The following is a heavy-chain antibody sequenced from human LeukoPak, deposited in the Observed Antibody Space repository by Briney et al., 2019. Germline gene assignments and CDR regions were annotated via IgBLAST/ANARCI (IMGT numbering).Heavy chain of an antibody. CDR1: GFTFTSSA. Sequence: VASVKVSCKASGFTFTSSAVQWVRQARGQRLEWIGWIVVGSGNTNYAQKFQGRVTMTRDTSTSTVYMELSSLRSEDTAVYYCARASRGIAVAGTIDYWGQGTLVTVSS. CDR2: IVVGSGNT. D-gene: IGHD6-19*01. CDR3: ARASRGIAVAGTIDY. J-gene: IGHJ4*02. V-gene: IGHV1-58*01.